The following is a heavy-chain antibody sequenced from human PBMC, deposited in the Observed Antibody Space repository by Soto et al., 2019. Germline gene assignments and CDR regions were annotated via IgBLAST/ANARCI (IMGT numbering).Heavy chain of an antibody. CDR2: IYWDDDK. J-gene: IGHJ4*02. V-gene: IGHV2-5*02. CDR3: AHSVSPRVFDH. Sequence: GLDLEWLALIYWDDDKRYSPSLKSRLTITKDTSKNQVVLTMTNMDPVDTATYYCAHSVSPRVFDHWGQGTLVTVSS.